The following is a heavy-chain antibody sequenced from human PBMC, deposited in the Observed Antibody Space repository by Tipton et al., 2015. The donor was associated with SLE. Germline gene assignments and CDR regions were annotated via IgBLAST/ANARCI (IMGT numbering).Heavy chain of an antibody. CDR1: GGSISSSDDY. CDR3: ARGESSTDPVYFDY. CDR2: TYFSGST. Sequence: TLSLTCTVSGGSISSSDDYWGWIRQSPGKELEWIGSTYFSGSTYYNPSLKSRVTTSVDMSKNQFSLKLSSVTAADTAVYYCARGESSTDPVYFDYWGQGTLVTVSS. J-gene: IGHJ4*02. V-gene: IGHV4-39*07. D-gene: IGHD2-2*01.